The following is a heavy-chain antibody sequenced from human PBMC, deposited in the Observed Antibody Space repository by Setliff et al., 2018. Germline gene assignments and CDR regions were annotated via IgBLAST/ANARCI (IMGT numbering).Heavy chain of an antibody. CDR3: ARGEVEDAFDI. J-gene: IGHJ3*02. V-gene: IGHV3-74*01. CDR2: INSDGSST. Sequence: GGSLRLSCAASGFTFSSYWMHWVRQAPGKGLVWVSRINSDGSSTSYADSVKGRFTISRDNAKNTLYLQMNSLRAEDTAVYYCARGEVEDAFDIWGQGTMVTVSS. CDR1: GFTFSSYW. D-gene: IGHD2-15*01.